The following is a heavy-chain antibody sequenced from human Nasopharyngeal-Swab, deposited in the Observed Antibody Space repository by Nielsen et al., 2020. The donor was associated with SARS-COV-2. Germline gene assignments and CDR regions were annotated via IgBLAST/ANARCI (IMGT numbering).Heavy chain of an antibody. CDR3: ATGFVVVPAANPYYYYYGMDV. CDR1: GCTLTELS. Sequence: ASVKVSCKVSGCTLTELSMHCMRQAPGKGLEWMGGFDPEDGETIYAKKFQGRVTMTEDTSTDTAYMELSSLRSEDTAVYYCATGFVVVPAANPYYYYYGMDVWGQGTTVTVSS. CDR2: FDPEDGET. J-gene: IGHJ6*02. D-gene: IGHD2-2*01. V-gene: IGHV1-24*01.